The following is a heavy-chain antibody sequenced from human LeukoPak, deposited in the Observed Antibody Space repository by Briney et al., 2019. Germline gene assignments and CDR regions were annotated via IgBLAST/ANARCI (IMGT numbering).Heavy chain of an antibody. J-gene: IGHJ4*02. V-gene: IGHV1-18*01. CDR1: GYTFSSYG. D-gene: IGHD1-26*01. CDR2: NSAFNGNT. Sequence: GASVKVSCKASGYTFSSYGITWVRQAPGQGLEWMGWNSAFNGNTKYAQKFQDRVTMTRDTSTNTAYMELRSLRSDDTAVYYCARSFGAFDYWGQGTLVTVSS. CDR3: ARSFGAFDY.